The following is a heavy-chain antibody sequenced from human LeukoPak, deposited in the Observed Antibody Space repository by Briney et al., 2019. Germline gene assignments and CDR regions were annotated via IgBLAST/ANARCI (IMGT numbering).Heavy chain of an antibody. CDR1: GFTFSSYA. CDR2: ISGSGGST. CDR3: AKDTAIFCTNHRHPCYYYGMDV. Sequence: GGSLRLSCAASGFTFSSYAMSWVRQAPGKGLEWVSAISGSGGSTYYADSVKGRFTISRDNSKNTLYLQMNSLRAEDTAVYYCAKDTAIFCTNHRHPCYYYGMDVWGQGTTVTVSS. J-gene: IGHJ6*02. D-gene: IGHD2-8*01. V-gene: IGHV3-23*01.